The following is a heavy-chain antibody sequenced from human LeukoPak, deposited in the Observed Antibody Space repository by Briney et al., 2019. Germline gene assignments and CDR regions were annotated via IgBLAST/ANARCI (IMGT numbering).Heavy chain of an antibody. Sequence: KPSETLSLTCTVSGESINPYYWNWIRQSAGKGLEWIGHIYKSGTTNFNSSLTSRVTMSLDTSRNQFSLKLRSVTAADTAVYFCARSFLDYMDVWGKGTTVTVSS. J-gene: IGHJ6*03. D-gene: IGHD2/OR15-2a*01. CDR2: IYKSGTT. V-gene: IGHV4-4*07. CDR3: ARSFLDYMDV. CDR1: GESINPYY.